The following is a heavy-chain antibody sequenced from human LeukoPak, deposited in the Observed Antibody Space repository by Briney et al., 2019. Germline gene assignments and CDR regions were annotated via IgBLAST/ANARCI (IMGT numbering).Heavy chain of an antibody. J-gene: IGHJ4*02. Sequence: SVKVSCRASGGTFSSYAISRVRQAPGQGLEWMGGIIPIFGTANYAQKFQGRVTITADKSTSTAYMELSSLRSEDTAVYYCARDASGSYFVYWGQGTLVTVSS. D-gene: IGHD3-10*01. CDR2: IIPIFGTA. V-gene: IGHV1-69*06. CDR1: GGTFSSYA. CDR3: ARDASGSYFVY.